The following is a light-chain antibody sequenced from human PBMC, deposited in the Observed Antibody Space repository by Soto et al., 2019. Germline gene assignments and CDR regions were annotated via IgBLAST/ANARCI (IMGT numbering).Light chain of an antibody. CDR2: EAS. V-gene: IGKV1-17*01. CDR1: QTISND. CDR3: QHYNSYPEA. Sequence: DIQMTQSPSTLSASVGDRVTITCRASQTISNDLGWYQQKPGKAPKLLIYEASSLKSGVPSRFSGSGSGTEFTLTISSLQPEDFATYYCQHYNSYPEAFGQGTKVDIK. J-gene: IGKJ1*01.